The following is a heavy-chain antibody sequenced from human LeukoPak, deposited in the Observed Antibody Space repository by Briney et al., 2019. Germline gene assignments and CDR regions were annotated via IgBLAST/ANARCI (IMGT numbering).Heavy chain of an antibody. D-gene: IGHD3-10*01. V-gene: IGHV3-30*02. J-gene: IGHJ4*02. CDR1: GITFSTYG. CDR2: IRYDGSNK. CDR3: AKTLPYGAGSFDY. Sequence: GGSLRLSCAASGITFSTYGMHWVRQAPGKGLEWVAFIRYDGSNKYYADSVKGRFTISRDNSKNTLYLQMNSLRSEDTAMVYCAKTLPYGAGSFDYWGQGTLVTVSS.